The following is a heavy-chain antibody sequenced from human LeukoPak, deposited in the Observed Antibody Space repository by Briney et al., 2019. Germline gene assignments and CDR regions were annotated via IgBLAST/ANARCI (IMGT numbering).Heavy chain of an antibody. D-gene: IGHD6-6*01. J-gene: IGHJ6*03. Sequence: ASVKVSCKASGYTFTSYDINWVRQATGQGLEWMGWMNPNSGKTGYAQKFQGRVTMTRNTSISTAYMELSSLRSEDTAVYYCARGSRWEGPRRKSIAARKTTYYYYMDVWGKGTPVTVSS. CDR3: ARGSRWEGPRRKSIAARKTTYYYYMDV. CDR2: MNPNSGKT. V-gene: IGHV1-8*01. CDR1: GYTFTSYD.